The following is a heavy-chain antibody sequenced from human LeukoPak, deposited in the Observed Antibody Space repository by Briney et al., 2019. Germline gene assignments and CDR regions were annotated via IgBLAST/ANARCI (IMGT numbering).Heavy chain of an antibody. CDR2: ISGSGGNT. J-gene: IGHJ6*02. Sequence: GGSLRLSCAASGFTVSNNYMAWVRQAPGKGLEWVSAISGSGGNTYYADSVQGRFTISRDNSKNTLYLQMNSLRAEDTAVYYCAKESVFASYYGMDVWGQGTTVTVSS. D-gene: IGHD3-3*01. V-gene: IGHV3-23*01. CDR1: GFTVSNNY. CDR3: AKESVFASYYGMDV.